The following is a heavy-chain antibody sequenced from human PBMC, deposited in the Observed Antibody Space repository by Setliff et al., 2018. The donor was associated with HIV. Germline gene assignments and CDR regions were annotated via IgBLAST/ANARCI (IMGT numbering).Heavy chain of an antibody. CDR2: MYHSGST. Sequence: KPSETLSLTCAVSNYSISSGYYWGWIQQSPGKGLEWIGSMYHSGSTYSNPSLKSRVTMSIDTSKNQLSLKLRSVTAADTAVYYCASGYNYAYSDYWGQGTLVTVSS. J-gene: IGHJ4*02. D-gene: IGHD5-18*01. CDR3: ASGYNYAYSDY. V-gene: IGHV4-38-2*01. CDR1: NYSISSGYY.